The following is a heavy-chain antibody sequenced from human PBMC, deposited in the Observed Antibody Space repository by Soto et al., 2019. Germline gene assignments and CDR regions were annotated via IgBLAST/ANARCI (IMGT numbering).Heavy chain of an antibody. J-gene: IGHJ3*02. Sequence: GASVKVSCKASGFTFTSSAMQWVRQARGQRLEWIGWIVVGSGNTNYAQKFQERVTITRDMSTSTAYMELSSLRSEDTAVYYCAADHYDFWSGYLTAPDAFDIWGQGTMVTVSS. CDR3: AADHYDFWSGYLTAPDAFDI. CDR2: IVVGSGNT. D-gene: IGHD3-3*01. V-gene: IGHV1-58*02. CDR1: GFTFTSSA.